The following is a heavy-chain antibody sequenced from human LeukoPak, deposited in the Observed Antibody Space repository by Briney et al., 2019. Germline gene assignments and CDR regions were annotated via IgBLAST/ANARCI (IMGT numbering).Heavy chain of an antibody. CDR2: LYSGGDT. D-gene: IGHD2/OR15-2a*01. V-gene: IGHV3-66*02. CDR1: GFSVSDSY. J-gene: IGHJ6*03. Sequence: GGSLRLSCAASGFSVSDSYMSWVRQAPGRGLEWVSILYSGGDTYYSASVRGRFTISRDNSKNTLYLQMNTLSAADTAVYFCARGENYYFHTDVWGKGATVTVSS. CDR3: ARGENYYFHTDV.